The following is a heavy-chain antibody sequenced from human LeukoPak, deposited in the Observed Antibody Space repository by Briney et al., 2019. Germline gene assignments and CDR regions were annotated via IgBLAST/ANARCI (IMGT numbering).Heavy chain of an antibody. CDR3: TAPYYYDSSGYYAVGY. D-gene: IGHD3-22*01. V-gene: IGHV3-15*01. CDR1: GFTLSNAW. Sequence: AGGSLRLSCAASGFTLSNAWMSWVRQAPGKGLEWVGRIKSKTDGGTTDYAAPVKGRFTISRDDSKNTLYLQMNSLKTEDTAVYYCTAPYYYDSSGYYAVGYWGQGTLVTVSS. CDR2: IKSKTDGGTT. J-gene: IGHJ4*02.